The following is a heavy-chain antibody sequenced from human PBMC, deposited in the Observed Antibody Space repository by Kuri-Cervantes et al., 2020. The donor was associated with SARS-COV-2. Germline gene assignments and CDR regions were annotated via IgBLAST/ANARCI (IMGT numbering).Heavy chain of an antibody. CDR2: IIPIFGTA. Sequence: SVQISCKAPRGSFSSYVISWVRQAPGRGLEWMGGIIPIFGTANYAQRFQGRLTITADRSTSTIYMQLSSLGSEDTAIYYCARQERDYCTNAPCRNFFDPWGQGTLVTVSS. V-gene: IGHV1-69*06. CDR3: ARQERDYCTNAPCRNFFDP. J-gene: IGHJ5*02. D-gene: IGHD2-8*01. CDR1: RGSFSSYV.